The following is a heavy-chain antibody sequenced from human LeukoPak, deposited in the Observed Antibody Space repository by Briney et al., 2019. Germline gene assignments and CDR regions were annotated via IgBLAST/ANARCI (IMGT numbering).Heavy chain of an antibody. CDR3: ARGPRYQLLYMTSWFDP. J-gene: IGHJ5*02. Sequence: SETLSLTCTVSGGSLSSGGYDWSWIRQPPGKGLGWIGYIYHSGSTYYNPSPKSRGTRSVGKVKNKFSLKLSSVTAADAAVYYCARGPRYQLLYMTSWFDPWGQGTLVTASS. V-gene: IGHV4-30-2*01. D-gene: IGHD2-2*02. CDR1: GGSLSSGGYD. CDR2: IYHSGST.